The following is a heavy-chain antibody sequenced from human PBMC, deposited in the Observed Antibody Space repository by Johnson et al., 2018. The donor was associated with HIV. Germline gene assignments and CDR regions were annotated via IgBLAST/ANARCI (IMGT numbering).Heavy chain of an antibody. Sequence: QMLLVESGGGVVQPGRSLRLSCAASGFTFSSYAMHWVHQAPGKGLEWVAVISYDGSNKYYADSVKGRFTISRDNSKNTLYLQMNSLRAEDTAVYYCARDGTWELHRHAFDIWGQGTMVTVSS. V-gene: IGHV3-30*04. J-gene: IGHJ3*02. CDR3: ARDGTWELHRHAFDI. CDR2: ISYDGSNK. CDR1: GFTFSSYA. D-gene: IGHD1-26*01.